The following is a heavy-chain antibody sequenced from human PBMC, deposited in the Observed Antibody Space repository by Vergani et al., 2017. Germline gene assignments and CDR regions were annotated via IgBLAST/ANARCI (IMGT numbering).Heavy chain of an antibody. J-gene: IGHJ4*02. CDR2: ISPGADTT. CDR3: TRDLEWI. D-gene: IGHD3-3*01. Sequence: QVQLVQSGAEVKKPGASVKVSCKASGYTFTSHYIHWVRQAPGQGLEWMGFISPGADTTNYAANFQGRITITRDTSTSTVYMELSSLKSQDTAIYYCTRDLEWIWGQGTLVSVSS. CDR1: GYTFTSHY. V-gene: IGHV1-46*03.